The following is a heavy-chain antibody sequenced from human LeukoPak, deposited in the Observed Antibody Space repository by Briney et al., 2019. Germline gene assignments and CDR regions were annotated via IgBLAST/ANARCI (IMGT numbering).Heavy chain of an antibody. CDR1: GGSISSSSYS. V-gene: IGHV4-39*01. Sequence: PSETLSLTCTVSGGSISSSSYSWGWIRQPPGKGLEWIGSMYYSGSTHYNPSLKSRVTISVDTSKNQFSLKLSSVTAADTAVYYCARHSGPYSSSWFDYWGQGTLVTASS. CDR3: ARHSGPYSSSWFDY. D-gene: IGHD6-13*01. CDR2: MYYSGST. J-gene: IGHJ5*01.